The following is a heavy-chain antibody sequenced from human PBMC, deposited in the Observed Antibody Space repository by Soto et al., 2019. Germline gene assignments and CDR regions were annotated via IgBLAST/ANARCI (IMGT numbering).Heavy chain of an antibody. D-gene: IGHD3-10*01. J-gene: IGHJ5*02. CDR3: ARGDYYGSGSLNWFDP. Sequence: LSLTCTVSGGSISSGGYYWSWIRQHPGKGLEWIGYIYYSGSTYYNPSLKGRVTISVDTSKNQFSLKLSSVTAADTAVYYCARGDYYGSGSLNWFDPWGQGTLVTVSS. V-gene: IGHV4-31*03. CDR1: GGSISSGGYY. CDR2: IYYSGST.